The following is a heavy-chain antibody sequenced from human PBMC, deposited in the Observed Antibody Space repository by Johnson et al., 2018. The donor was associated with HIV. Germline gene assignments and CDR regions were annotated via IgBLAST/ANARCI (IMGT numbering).Heavy chain of an antibody. V-gene: IGHV3-30*04. D-gene: IGHD1-26*01. CDR1: GFTFSSYA. J-gene: IGHJ3*02. Sequence: QVLLVESGGGMVQPGRSLRLSCAASGFTFSSYAIHWVRQAPGKGLEWVAVISYDGSNKYYADSVKGRFTISRDNSKNTLYLQMNSLRAEEPAVYYCARGEGGTYLPDALDIWGQGTMVTVSS. CDR3: ARGEGGTYLPDALDI. CDR2: ISYDGSNK.